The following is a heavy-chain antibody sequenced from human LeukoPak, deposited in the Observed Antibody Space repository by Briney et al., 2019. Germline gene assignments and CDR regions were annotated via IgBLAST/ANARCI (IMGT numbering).Heavy chain of an antibody. Sequence: ASVKVSCKTSGYTFTGYYMHWVRQAPGQGLEWMGWINPNSGGTNYAQRFQGRVTMTTDTSMSTAYMELSRLRSDDSAVYYCARYVYESSGSSSGAFDIWGQGTMVTVSS. CDR2: INPNSGGT. CDR3: ARYVYESSGSSSGAFDI. CDR1: GYTFTGYY. V-gene: IGHV1-2*02. D-gene: IGHD3-22*01. J-gene: IGHJ3*02.